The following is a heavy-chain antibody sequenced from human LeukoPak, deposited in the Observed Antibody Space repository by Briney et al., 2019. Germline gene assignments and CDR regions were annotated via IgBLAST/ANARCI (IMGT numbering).Heavy chain of an antibody. Sequence: GGSLRLSCAASGFTFSTYGMHWVRQAPGKGLEWVADIWYDGSNKYYEDSVKGRFTISRDYSKNTLYLQMNSLRAEDTAVYYCARDPGVRWLVGFDYWGQGTLVTVSS. D-gene: IGHD6-19*01. CDR3: ARDPGVRWLVGFDY. CDR1: GFTFSTYG. J-gene: IGHJ4*02. CDR2: IWYDGSNK. V-gene: IGHV3-33*01.